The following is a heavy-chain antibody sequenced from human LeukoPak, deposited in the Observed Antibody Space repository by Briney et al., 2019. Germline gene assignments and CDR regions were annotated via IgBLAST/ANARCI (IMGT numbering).Heavy chain of an antibody. J-gene: IGHJ4*02. Sequence: GGSLRLSCSASGFTFSSLAMFWVRQAPGKGLEYVLGISSDGGRTNYADSVKARFTISRDNSEVTLYLQMTSLRPEDTAIYYCVKDPSGNYFYFDYWGQGTLVTVSS. D-gene: IGHD1-26*01. CDR1: GFTFSSLA. CDR2: ISSDGGRT. V-gene: IGHV3-64D*09. CDR3: VKDPSGNYFYFDY.